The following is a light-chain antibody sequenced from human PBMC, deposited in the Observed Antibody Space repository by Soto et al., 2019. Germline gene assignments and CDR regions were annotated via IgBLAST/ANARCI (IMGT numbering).Light chain of an antibody. CDR1: QDISSW. J-gene: IGKJ4*01. V-gene: IGKV1D-12*01. CDR3: QQTISFPLT. Sequence: DIQMTQSPSAVSASVGDRVTITCRASQDISSWLAWYQQKPGEAPKDLIYAAFSLESGVPSRFSGSGSGTDFTLTISSLQPEDFATYYCQQTISFPLTFGGGTKVEI. CDR2: AAF.